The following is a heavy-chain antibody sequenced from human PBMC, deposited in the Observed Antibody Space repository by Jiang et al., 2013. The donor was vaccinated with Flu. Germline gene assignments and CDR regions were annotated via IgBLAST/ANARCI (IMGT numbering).Heavy chain of an antibody. D-gene: IGHD2-8*02. CDR3: ARGRGVAPLPFFDS. CDR1: GFTFDTYW. Sequence: GAEVKKPGESLKISCETHGFTFDTYWIAWVRQMSGKGLEWMGSFYPGDSDTRYNPSFQGRVTISADKSTRTAYLQWISLTASDTAMYYCARGRGVAPLPFFDSWGQGTLVTVSS. J-gene: IGHJ4*02. CDR2: FYPGDSDT. V-gene: IGHV5-51*01.